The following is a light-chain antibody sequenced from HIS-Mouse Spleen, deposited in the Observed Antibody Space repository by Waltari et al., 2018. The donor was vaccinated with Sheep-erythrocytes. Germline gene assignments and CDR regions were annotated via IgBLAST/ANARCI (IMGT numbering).Light chain of an antibody. J-gene: IGKJ1*01. V-gene: IGKV3D-7*01. CDR2: GAS. Sequence: EIVTTQSPATLSLSPGERATLSCRASQSVSSSYLSWYQQKPGQAPRLLIYGASTRATGIPARFSGSGSGTDFTLTISSLQPEDFAVYYCQQDYNLRTFGQGTKVEIK. CDR3: QQDYNLRT. CDR1: QSVSSSY.